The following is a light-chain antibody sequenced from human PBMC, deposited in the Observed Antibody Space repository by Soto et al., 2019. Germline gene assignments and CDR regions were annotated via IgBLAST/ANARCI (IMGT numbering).Light chain of an antibody. J-gene: IGLJ1*01. Sequence: QSVLTQPASVSAPPGQPITISCTGTSSDVGSSNLVSWYQQHPGKAPKLIIYEGSRRPSGVSGRFSGSKSGNTASLTISGLQADDEADYYCCSFARSTTFYVFGTGTKVTVL. V-gene: IGLV2-23*01. CDR1: SSDVGSSNL. CDR2: EGS. CDR3: CSFARSTTFYV.